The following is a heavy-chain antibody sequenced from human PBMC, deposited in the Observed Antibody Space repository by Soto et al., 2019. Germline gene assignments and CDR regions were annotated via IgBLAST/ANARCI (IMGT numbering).Heavy chain of an antibody. J-gene: IGHJ3*02. V-gene: IGHV4-39*01. D-gene: IGHD2-15*01. CDR3: ARHCTGANCYFADAFDI. CDR1: GGSISSNTYY. Sequence: QLQLQESGPGLVKPSETLSLTCTVSGGSISSNTYYWGWIRQPPGKGLEWIGSIYYSGSTHYNPSLRSRVTISVDTSQNQFSLKLGSVTAADTAVYYCARHCTGANCYFADAFDIWGQGTMLTVSS. CDR2: IYYSGST.